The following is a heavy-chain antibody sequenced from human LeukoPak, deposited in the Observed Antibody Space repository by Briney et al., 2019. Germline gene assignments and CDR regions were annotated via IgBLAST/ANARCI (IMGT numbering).Heavy chain of an antibody. CDR1: GGSISSYY. CDR3: ARDRDRGWFDP. CDR2: IYYSGST. J-gene: IGHJ5*02. V-gene: IGHV4-59*12. D-gene: IGHD3-10*01. Sequence: SETLSLTCTVSGGSISSYYWSWIRQPPGKGLEWIGYIYYSGSTNYNPSLKSRVTISVDTSKNQFSLKLSSVTAADTAVYYCARDRDRGWFDPWGQGTLVTVSS.